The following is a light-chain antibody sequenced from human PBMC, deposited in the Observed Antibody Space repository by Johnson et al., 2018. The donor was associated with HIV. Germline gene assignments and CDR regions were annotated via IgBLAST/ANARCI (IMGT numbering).Light chain of an antibody. CDR3: GTWDSSLSAQV. Sequence: QSVLTQPPSVSAAPGQKVTISCSGSSSNIGNNYVSWYQQVPGTAPKLLIYENTNRPSGIPDRFSGSKSGTSATLGITGLQTGDEADYYCGTWDSSLSAQVFGTGTKVTGL. V-gene: IGLV1-51*02. CDR1: SSNIGNNY. CDR2: ENT. J-gene: IGLJ1*01.